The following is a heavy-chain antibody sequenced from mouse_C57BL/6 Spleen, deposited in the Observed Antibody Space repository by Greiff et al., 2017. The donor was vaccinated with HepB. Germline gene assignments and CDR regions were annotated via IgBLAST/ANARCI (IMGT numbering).Heavy chain of an antibody. V-gene: IGHV2-6-1*01. J-gene: IGHJ4*01. D-gene: IGHD1-1*01. Sequence: VQLKESGPGLVAPSQSLSITCTVSGFSLTSYGVHWVRQPPGKGLEWLVVIWSDGSTTYNSALKSRLSISKDNSKSQVFLKMNSLQTDDTAMYYCARHPPYYYGSSYGAMDYWGQGTSVTVSS. CDR3: ARHPPYYYGSSYGAMDY. CDR1: GFSLTSYG. CDR2: IWSDGST.